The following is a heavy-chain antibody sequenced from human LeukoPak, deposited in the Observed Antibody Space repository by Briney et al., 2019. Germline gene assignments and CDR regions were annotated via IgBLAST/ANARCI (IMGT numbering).Heavy chain of an antibody. D-gene: IGHD1-26*01. J-gene: IGHJ5*02. V-gene: IGHV3-74*01. CDR1: GFTFSSYW. CDR3: ARGREVDWFDP. CDR2: INSDGSST. Sequence: PGGSLRLSCAASGFTFSSYWMHWLRQAPGKGRVWVSRINSDGSSTSYAISVKGRFTISRDNPKNTLYLQMNSLRAEDTAVYYCARGREVDWFDPWGQGTLVTVSS.